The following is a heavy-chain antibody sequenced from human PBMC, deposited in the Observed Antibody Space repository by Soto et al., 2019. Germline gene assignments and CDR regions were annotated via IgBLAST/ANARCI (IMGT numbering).Heavy chain of an antibody. CDR3: TTESLVGIPR. D-gene: IGHD1-20*01. J-gene: IGHJ4*02. CDR2: IKSKTDGETT. Sequence: EVHLVESGGGLVKPGESLRLTCAASSFTFSDAWMNCVRQAPGKGLEWVGRIKSKTDGETTDYAAPVKGKFTISRDDSKNTLYLQMNSLQTEDTAMYYCTTESLVGIPRRGQGTLVTVSS. CDR1: SFTFSDAW. V-gene: IGHV3-15*07.